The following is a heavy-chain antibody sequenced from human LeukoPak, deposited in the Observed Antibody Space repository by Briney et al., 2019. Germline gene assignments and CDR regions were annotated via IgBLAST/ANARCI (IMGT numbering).Heavy chain of an antibody. J-gene: IGHJ5*02. Sequence: SETLSLTCAVSGGSIIISGYYWAWIRQPPGKGLEWIGSVFYNGDTYYNPSLRSRVTTSVDTSKNQFSLTLNSVTAADTAVYYCARDSMRIQTGTTPWGQGTLVTVSS. CDR1: GGSIIISGYY. V-gene: IGHV4-39*07. CDR3: ARDSMRIQTGTTP. CDR2: VFYNGDT. D-gene: IGHD1-1*01.